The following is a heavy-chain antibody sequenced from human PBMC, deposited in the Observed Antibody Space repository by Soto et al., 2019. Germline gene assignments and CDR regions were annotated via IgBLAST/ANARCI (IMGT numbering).Heavy chain of an antibody. Sequence: VGSLRLSCAASGFTFSGYGMHWVRQAPGKGLEWVAVIWYDGSNKYYADSVKGRFTISRDNSKNTLYLQMNSLRAEDTAVYYCARDRSTVKRYYYYYGMDVWGQGTTVTVSS. D-gene: IGHD4-4*01. CDR1: GFTFSGYG. V-gene: IGHV3-33*01. CDR2: IWYDGSNK. J-gene: IGHJ6*02. CDR3: ARDRSTVKRYYYYYGMDV.